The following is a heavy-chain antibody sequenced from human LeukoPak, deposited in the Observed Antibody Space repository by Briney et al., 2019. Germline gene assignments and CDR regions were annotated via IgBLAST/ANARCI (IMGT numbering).Heavy chain of an antibody. D-gene: IGHD3-22*01. CDR2: ISCNSGKT. V-gene: IGHV3-9*01. J-gene: IGHJ4*02. Sequence: PGGSLILSCGTSGFTFVNYAMHWGGRVLGKGLEWVSGISCNSGKTTYAGSVKGRFTISRDNAKSSPYLQMNSLRFADTALYYCAKDIGYTSGQRIDYWGQGTLVTVSS. CDR3: AKDIGYTSGQRIDY. CDR1: GFTFVNYA.